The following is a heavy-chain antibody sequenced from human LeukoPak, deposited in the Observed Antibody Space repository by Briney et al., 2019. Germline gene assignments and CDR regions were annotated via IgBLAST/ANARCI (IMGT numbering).Heavy chain of an antibody. CDR3: AKDPIWDTAMIY. J-gene: IGHJ4*02. D-gene: IGHD5-18*01. CDR1: GFSFSSYA. CDR2: VIASGDGT. Sequence: PGGSLTLSCAASGFSFSSYAMSWVRQAPEKGLEWVSTVIASGDGTYYADSVKGPFTISRDNSKNTLYLQMNSLRAEDTAVYYCAKDPIWDTAMIYWGQGTLVTVSS. V-gene: IGHV3-23*01.